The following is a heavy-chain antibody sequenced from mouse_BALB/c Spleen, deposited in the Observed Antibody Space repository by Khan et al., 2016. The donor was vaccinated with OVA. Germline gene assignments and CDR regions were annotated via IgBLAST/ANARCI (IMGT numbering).Heavy chain of an antibody. CDR2: INPTSGYT. CDR1: GYTFTTYW. J-gene: IGHJ2*01. Sequence: QVQLKESGAELAKPGASVKMSCKASGYTFTTYWMHWVKQRPGQGLEWIGYINPTSGYTDYNEKFKDRATLSADKSSSTAYMQLSILTSEDSAVYYCTRDWIDYWGQGTTLTVSS. V-gene: IGHV1-7*01. CDR3: TRDWIDY.